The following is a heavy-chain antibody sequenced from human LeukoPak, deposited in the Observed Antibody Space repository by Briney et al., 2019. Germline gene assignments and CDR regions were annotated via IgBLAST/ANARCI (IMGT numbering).Heavy chain of an antibody. J-gene: IGHJ3*02. CDR2: IYHSGTT. CDR3: ARAGLYDFWSGYEKQNAFDI. V-gene: IGHV4-4*02. CDR1: GGSISSNNW. D-gene: IGHD3-3*01. Sequence: SETLSLTCAVSGGSISSNNWWNWVRQPPGKGLEWIGEIYHSGTTNYNPSLKSRVTISVDTSKNQFSLKLSSVTAADTAVYYYARAGLYDFWSGYEKQNAFDIWGQGTMVTVSS.